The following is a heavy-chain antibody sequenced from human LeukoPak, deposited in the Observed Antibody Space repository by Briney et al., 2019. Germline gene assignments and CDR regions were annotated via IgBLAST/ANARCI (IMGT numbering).Heavy chain of an antibody. V-gene: IGHV3-23*01. Sequence: PGGSLRLSCAAAGVTFSSYAMSLVRQAPGKGLEWVSAISGSGGSTYYADSVKGRFTISRDNSKNTLYLQMNSLRAEDTAVYYCAKDLREVGATSNYYYGMDVWGQGTTVTVSS. CDR2: ISGSGGST. CDR1: GVTFSSYA. D-gene: IGHD1-26*01. J-gene: IGHJ6*02. CDR3: AKDLREVGATSNYYYGMDV.